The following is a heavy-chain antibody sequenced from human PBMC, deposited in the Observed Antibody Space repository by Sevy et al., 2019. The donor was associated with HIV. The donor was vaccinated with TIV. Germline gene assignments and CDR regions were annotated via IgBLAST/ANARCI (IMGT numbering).Heavy chain of an antibody. D-gene: IGHD1-1*01. J-gene: IGHJ6*02. V-gene: IGHV5-51*01. Sequence: GESLKISCKGSLYSFSNYWIGWVRQMPGKGLEWMGIIYPSDSDTRYNPSFQGQVTISADKSINTAYLQWSSLKASDTAMYYCARGARGTLTAYYHYGMDVWGQGTMVTVS. CDR2: IYPSDSDT. CDR3: ARGARGTLTAYYHYGMDV. CDR1: LYSFSNYW.